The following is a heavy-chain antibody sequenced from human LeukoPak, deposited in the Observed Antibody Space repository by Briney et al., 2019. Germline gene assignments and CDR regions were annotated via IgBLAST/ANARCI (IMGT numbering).Heavy chain of an antibody. V-gene: IGHV2-5*01. D-gene: IGHD6-19*01. CDR1: GVSLSTSD. Sequence: GSGPTLVKPTQTLTLTCAFSGVSLSTSDLGWIRQPPGKALERLALVYWHNDERYSPSLKSRLTITKDVSKNQVVLTLTNVDPVDTATYYCVHLLTVAGPANDAFDVWGQGTRVTVSS. J-gene: IGHJ3*01. CDR2: VYWHNDE. CDR3: VHLLTVAGPANDAFDV.